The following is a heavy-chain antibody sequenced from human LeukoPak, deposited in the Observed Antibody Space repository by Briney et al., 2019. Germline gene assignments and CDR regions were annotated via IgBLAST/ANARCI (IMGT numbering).Heavy chain of an antibody. CDR2: ISSSSSYI. CDR1: GFTFSSYS. D-gene: IGHD6-19*01. V-gene: IGHV3-21*01. CDR3: ARALVAVAGTLFYYYYYMDV. Sequence: GVLRLSCAASGFTFSSYSMNWVRQAPGKGLEWVSSISSSSSYIYYADSVKGRFTISRDNAKNSLYLQMNSLRAKDTAVYYCARALVAVAGTLFYYYYYMDVWGKGTTVTVSS. J-gene: IGHJ6*03.